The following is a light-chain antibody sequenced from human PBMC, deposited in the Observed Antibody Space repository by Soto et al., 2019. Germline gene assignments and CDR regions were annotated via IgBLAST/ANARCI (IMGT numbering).Light chain of an antibody. V-gene: IGKV3-11*01. CDR3: QQRSNGFT. Sequence: EIVLTQSPATLSLSPGERATLSCRASQSVSSYLAWYQQKPGQAPRLLIYDASNRATGIPARFSGSGSGTDFTLTISSLEPEDFAVDYWQQRSNGFTFGPGTKVDIK. CDR1: QSVSSY. CDR2: DAS. J-gene: IGKJ3*01.